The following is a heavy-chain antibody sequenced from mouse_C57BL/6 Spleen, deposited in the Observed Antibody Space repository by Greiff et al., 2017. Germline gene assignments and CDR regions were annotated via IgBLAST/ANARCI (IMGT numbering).Heavy chain of an antibody. J-gene: IGHJ2*01. Sequence: VQLQQPGAELVQPGASVKLSCKASGYTFTSYWMHWVKQRPGQGLEWIGMIHPNSGSTNYNEKFKSKATLTVDKSSSTAYMQLSSLTSEDSAVYYCARGRDYDYDGYYFDYWGQGTTLTVSS. D-gene: IGHD2-4*01. V-gene: IGHV1-64*01. CDR1: GYTFTSYW. CDR2: IHPNSGST. CDR3: ARGRDYDYDGYYFDY.